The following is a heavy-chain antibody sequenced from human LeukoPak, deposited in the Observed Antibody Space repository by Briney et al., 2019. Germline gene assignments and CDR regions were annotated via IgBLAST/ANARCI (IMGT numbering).Heavy chain of an antibody. D-gene: IGHD6-13*01. V-gene: IGHV3-23*01. CDR3: AKLQRIAAAGEDWFDP. CDR2: ISASGGGT. CDR1: GXTFSNYA. J-gene: IGHJ5*02. Sequence: GGSLRLSCAASGXTFSNYAMSWVRQAPGQGLEWVSGISASGGGTYYADSVKGRFTISRDNSKNTLYLQMNSLRAEDTAVYYCAKLQRIAAAGEDWFDPWGQGTLVTVSS.